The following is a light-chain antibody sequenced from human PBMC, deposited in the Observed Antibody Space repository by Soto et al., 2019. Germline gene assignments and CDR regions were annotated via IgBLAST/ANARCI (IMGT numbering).Light chain of an antibody. J-gene: IGKJ1*01. CDR1: QSVDYY. Sequence: EIVLTQSPATLSLSPGERATLSCRASQSVDYYLAWYQQKPGQAPRLLIYDASSRATGIPARISGSGSGTDFTRTITSLEPEDFAVYYCQQRSNWPGTFGQGTKVEIK. V-gene: IGKV3-11*01. CDR2: DAS. CDR3: QQRSNWPGT.